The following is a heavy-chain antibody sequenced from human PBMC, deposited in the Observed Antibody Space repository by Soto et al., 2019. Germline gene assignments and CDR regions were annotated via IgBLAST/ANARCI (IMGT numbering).Heavy chain of an antibody. CDR1: GYTFTSYG. J-gene: IGHJ5*02. CDR3: AKDGGKDGYFGNWFDP. Sequence: ASVKVSCKASGYTFTSYGISWVRQAPGQGLEWLGRIIPIFGSANYAQKFQGRVTITADESTTTAYMELSSLRSDDTAVYYCAKDGGKDGYFGNWFDPWGQGTLVTVSS. CDR2: IIPIFGSA. V-gene: IGHV1-69*13. D-gene: IGHD5-12*01.